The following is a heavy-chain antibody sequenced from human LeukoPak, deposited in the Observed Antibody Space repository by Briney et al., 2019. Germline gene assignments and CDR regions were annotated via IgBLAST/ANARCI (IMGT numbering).Heavy chain of an antibody. Sequence: ASVKVSCKASGYTFTGYYMHWVRQAPGQGLEWMGWINPNSGGTNYAQKFQGRVTMTRDTSISTTYMELSRLRSDDTAVYYCAREVVKKYSSTRGGFDPWGQGTLVTVSS. CDR1: GYTFTGYY. D-gene: IGHD6-13*01. J-gene: IGHJ5*02. V-gene: IGHV1-2*02. CDR2: INPNSGGT. CDR3: AREVVKKYSSTRGGFDP.